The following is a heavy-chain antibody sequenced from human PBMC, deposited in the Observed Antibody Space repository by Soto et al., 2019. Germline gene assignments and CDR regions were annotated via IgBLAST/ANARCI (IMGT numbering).Heavy chain of an antibody. CDR2: ISSTTNYI. Sequence: PGGSLRLSCAASGFTFSRYSMNWVRQAPGKGLEWVSSISSTTNYIYYADSMKCRFTVSRDNAKNSVYLDMNSLSAEDTAVYYCARESEDLTSNFDYWGQGTRVTVSS. CDR3: ARESEDLTSNFDY. J-gene: IGHJ4*02. V-gene: IGHV3-21*01. CDR1: GFTFSRYS.